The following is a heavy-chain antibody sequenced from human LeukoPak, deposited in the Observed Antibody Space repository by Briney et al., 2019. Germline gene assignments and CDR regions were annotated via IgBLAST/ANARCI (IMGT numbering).Heavy chain of an antibody. D-gene: IGHD6-13*01. CDR3: AREYSSSWYHFGY. Sequence: GGSLRLSCAASGFTFRNYGMHWVRQAPGKGLEWVGVIWYDGSEKYYAGSVKGRFTISRDNSKNTLYLQMNSLRFEDTAVYYCAREYSSSWYHFGYWGQGTLVTVSP. V-gene: IGHV3-33*01. J-gene: IGHJ4*02. CDR1: GFTFRNYG. CDR2: IWYDGSEK.